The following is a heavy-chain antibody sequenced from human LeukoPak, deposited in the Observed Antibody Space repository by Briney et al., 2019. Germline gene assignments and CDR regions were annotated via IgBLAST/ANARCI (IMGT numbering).Heavy chain of an antibody. CDR3: AKDIGWELLRAFDI. J-gene: IGHJ3*02. D-gene: IGHD1-26*01. CDR1: GFTFSSYA. Sequence: GGSLRLSCAASGFTFSSYAMHWVRQAPGKGLEWVAVISYDGSNKYYADSVKGRFTISRDNSKNTLYLQMNSLRAEDTAVYYCAKDIGWELLRAFDIWGQGTMVTVSS. CDR2: ISYDGSNK. V-gene: IGHV3-30-3*01.